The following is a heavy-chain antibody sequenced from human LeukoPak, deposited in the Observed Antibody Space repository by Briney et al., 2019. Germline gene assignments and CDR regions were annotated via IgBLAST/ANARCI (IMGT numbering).Heavy chain of an antibody. CDR1: GFTVSSNY. J-gene: IGHJ3*02. CDR3: ARGGSYYPPAFDI. V-gene: IGHV3-53*01. D-gene: IGHD1-26*01. CDR2: IYSGGST. Sequence: GGSLRLSCAASGFTVSSNYMSWVRQAPGKGVEWLSVIYSGGSTYYAAFVEGRFTISRDNSKNTLYLQMNSLRAEDTAVYYCARGGSYYPPAFDIWGQGTMVTVSS.